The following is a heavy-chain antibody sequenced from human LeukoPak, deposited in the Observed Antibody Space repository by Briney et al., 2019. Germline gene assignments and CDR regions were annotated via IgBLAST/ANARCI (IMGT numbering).Heavy chain of an antibody. CDR2: ISGSGGST. CDR3: AKGSFLHCSSTSCYAGALDLNFDY. Sequence: GGSLRLSCAASGFTFSSYAMSWVRQAPGKGLEWVSAISGSGGSTYYADSVKGRFTISRDNSKNTLYLQMNSLRAEDTAVYYCAKGSFLHCSSTSCYAGALDLNFDYWGQGTLVTVSS. V-gene: IGHV3-23*01. D-gene: IGHD2-2*01. J-gene: IGHJ4*02. CDR1: GFTFSSYA.